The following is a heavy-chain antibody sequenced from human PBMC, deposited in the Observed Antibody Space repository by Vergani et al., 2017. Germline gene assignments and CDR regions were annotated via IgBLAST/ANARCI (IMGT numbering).Heavy chain of an antibody. CDR2: IWYGGSNK. V-gene: IGHV3-33*06. CDR3: AKDLGVESNQGAFDI. Sequence: QVQLVESGGGVVQPGRSLRLSCAASGFTFSSYGMHWVRQAPGKGLEWVAVIWYGGSNKYYADSVKGRFTISRDNSKNTLYLQMNSLRAEDTAVYYCAKDLGVESNQGAFDIWGQGTMVTVSS. J-gene: IGHJ3*02. CDR1: GFTFSSYG. D-gene: IGHD3-16*01.